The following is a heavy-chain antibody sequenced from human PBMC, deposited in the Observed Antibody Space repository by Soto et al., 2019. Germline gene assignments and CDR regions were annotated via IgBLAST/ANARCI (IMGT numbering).Heavy chain of an antibody. CDR3: ARDQYDFRSGSYYYAMEV. Sequence: SETLSLTCTVSGGSISGYYWSWIRQPPGKGLEWIGYIYYTGSTNYNPSLKGRVTMSVDTSRDQVSLRLRSVTRADTAVYYCARDQYDFRSGSYYYAMEVWGQGTKVTVSS. CDR1: GGSISGYY. J-gene: IGHJ6*02. V-gene: IGHV4-59*01. CDR2: IYYTGST. D-gene: IGHD3-3*01.